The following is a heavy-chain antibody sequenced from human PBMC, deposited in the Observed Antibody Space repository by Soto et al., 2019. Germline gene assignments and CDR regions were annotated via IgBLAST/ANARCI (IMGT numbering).Heavy chain of an antibody. J-gene: IGHJ5*02. CDR2: INPSGGST. D-gene: IGHD6-13*01. V-gene: IGHV1-46*01. CDR1: GYTFTSYY. Sequence: GASVKVSCKASGYTFTSYYMHWVRQAPGQGLEWMGIINPSGGSTSYAQKFQGRVTMTRDTSTSTVYMELSSLRSEDTAAYYCARDQPGAIAAAGTDYWFDPWGQGTLVSVSS. CDR3: ARDQPGAIAAAGTDYWFDP.